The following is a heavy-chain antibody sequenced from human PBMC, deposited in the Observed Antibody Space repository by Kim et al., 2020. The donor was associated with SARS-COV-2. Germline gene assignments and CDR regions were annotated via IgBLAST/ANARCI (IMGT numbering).Heavy chain of an antibody. V-gene: IGHV1-69*06. CDR3: ARGGQQLSNHDAFDI. D-gene: IGHD6-13*01. CDR1: GGTFSSYA. CDR2: IIPIFGTA. J-gene: IGHJ3*02. Sequence: SVKVSCKASGGTFSSYAISWVRQAPGQGLEWMGGIIPIFGTANYAQKFQGRVTITADKSTSTAYMELSSLRSEDTAVYYCARGGQQLSNHDAFDIWGQGTMVTVSS.